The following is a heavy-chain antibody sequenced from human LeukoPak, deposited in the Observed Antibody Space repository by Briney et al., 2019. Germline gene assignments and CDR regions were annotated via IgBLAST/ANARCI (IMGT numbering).Heavy chain of an antibody. D-gene: IGHD3-22*01. V-gene: IGHV3-48*01. Sequence: TGGSLRLSCAAPGFTFSSYSMNWVRQAPGKGLAWVSYISSSSCTIYYADSVKGRFTISRDNAKNSLYLQMNSLRAEDTAVYYCARVAHSMYYYDSSGYYEDYWGQGTLVTVSS. CDR1: GFTFSSYS. CDR3: ARVAHSMYYYDSSGYYEDY. J-gene: IGHJ4*02. CDR2: ISSSSCTI.